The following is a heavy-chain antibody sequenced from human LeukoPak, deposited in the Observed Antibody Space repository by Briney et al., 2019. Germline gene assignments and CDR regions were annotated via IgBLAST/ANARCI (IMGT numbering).Heavy chain of an antibody. J-gene: IGHJ4*02. CDR2: IYYSGST. V-gene: IGHV4-39*07. Sequence: SETPSLTWTVSGGSITTSSYYWGWIRQPPGKGVGWIGIIYYSGSTYYNPSLKGRVTISVDTSKNQFSLKLSSVTAADTAVYYCARYGSGSPYYFDCWGQGSLVAVSS. CDR1: GGSITTSSYY. CDR3: ARYGSGSPYYFDC. D-gene: IGHD3-10*01.